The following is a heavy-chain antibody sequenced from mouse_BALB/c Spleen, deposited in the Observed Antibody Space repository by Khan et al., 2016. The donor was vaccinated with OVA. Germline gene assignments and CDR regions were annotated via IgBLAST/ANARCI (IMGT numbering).Heavy chain of an antibody. V-gene: IGHV3-2*02. CDR3: ARGNYYGYYIDY. CDR2: ISYSGVT. D-gene: IGHD1-2*01. J-gene: IGHJ2*01. Sequence: EVHLVESGPGLVKPSQSLSLTCTVTGYSITSGYAWNWIRQFPGNKLEWMGYISYSGVTSYTPSLKSRISITRATSKNQFFLQLTSVTPEDTATYYWARGNYYGYYIDYWGQGTTLTVSS. CDR1: GYSITSGYA.